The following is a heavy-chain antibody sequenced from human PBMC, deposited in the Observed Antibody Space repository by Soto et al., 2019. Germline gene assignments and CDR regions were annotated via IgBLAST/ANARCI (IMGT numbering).Heavy chain of an antibody. CDR2: ISFEGHII. CDR1: AFSFSPYV. Sequence: GGSLRLPCSPSAFSFSPYVMHSIRQSRGKGLEWAAFISFEGHIIHYADSVKARFIISRDNSKNTLSLQMNSLRPEDTGVYYCANDSWYCDLWSQGSLVTVS. D-gene: IGHD2-21*01. CDR3: ANDSWYCDL. J-gene: IGHJ4*02. V-gene: IGHV3-30-3*02.